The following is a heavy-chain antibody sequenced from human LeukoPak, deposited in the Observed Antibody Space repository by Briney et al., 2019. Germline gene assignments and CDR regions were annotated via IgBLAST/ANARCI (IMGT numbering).Heavy chain of an antibody. V-gene: IGHV4-61*02. Sequence: SQSLSLTCTVSGGSLSIGSYCWGWVRQPGGRGLEWVGRIYTSRSTNYNPSLKSRVTISLHTYNHQFSLKLSSVTAADTAVYYCGRNGLECSGGSCYCVFDYWGQGTLVTVSS. CDR3: GRNGLECSGGSCYCVFDY. CDR2: IYTSRST. D-gene: IGHD2-15*01. CDR1: GGSLSIGSYC. J-gene: IGHJ4*02.